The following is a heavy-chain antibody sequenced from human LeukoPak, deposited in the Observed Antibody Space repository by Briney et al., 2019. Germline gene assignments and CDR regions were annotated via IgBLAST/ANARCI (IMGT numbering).Heavy chain of an antibody. CDR1: GFTFSSYG. CDR3: ARTVTNHGNFDY. J-gene: IGHJ4*02. V-gene: IGHV3-33*01. D-gene: IGHD4-17*01. Sequence: GGSLRLSCAASGFTFSSYGMHWVRQVPGKGLEWVAVIWYDGSNKYYADSVKGRFTISRDNSKNTLYLQMNSLRAEDTGVYYCARTVTNHGNFDYWGQGTLVTVSS. CDR2: IWYDGSNK.